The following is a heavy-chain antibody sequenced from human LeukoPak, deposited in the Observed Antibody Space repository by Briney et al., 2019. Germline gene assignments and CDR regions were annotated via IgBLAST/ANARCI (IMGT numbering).Heavy chain of an antibody. D-gene: IGHD3-16*01. V-gene: IGHV4-34*01. CDR3: ARGMNDYVWGSYDY. J-gene: IGHJ4*02. CDR1: GGSFSGYY. CDR2: INHSGST. Sequence: KPSETLSLTCAVYGGSFSGYYWSWIRQPPGKGLEWIGEINHSGSTNYNPSLKSRVTISVDTSKNQFSLKLSSVTAADTAVYYCARGMNDYVWGSYDYWGQGTLVTVSS.